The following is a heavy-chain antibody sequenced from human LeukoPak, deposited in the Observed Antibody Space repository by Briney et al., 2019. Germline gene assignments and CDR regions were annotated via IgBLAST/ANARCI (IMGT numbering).Heavy chain of an antibody. V-gene: IGHV1-69*05. CDR3: ARDIGSSYNWFDP. CDR1: GGTFSSYA. CDR2: IIPIFGTA. D-gene: IGHD1-26*01. J-gene: IGHJ5*02. Sequence: GSSVKVSCKASGGTFSSYAISWMRQAPGQGLEWMGRIIPIFGTANYAQKFQGRVTITTDESTSTAYMELSSLRSEDTAVYYCARDIGSSYNWFDPWGQGTLVTVSS.